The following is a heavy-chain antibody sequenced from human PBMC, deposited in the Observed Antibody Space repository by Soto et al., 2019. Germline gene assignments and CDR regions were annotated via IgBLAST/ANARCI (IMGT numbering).Heavy chain of an antibody. D-gene: IGHD2-2*01. Sequence: QVQLVQSGAEVKKPGASVKVSCKASGYTFTGYYMHWVRQAPGQGLEWMGWINPNSGGTNYAQKFQGWVTMTRDTSTSTAYMELSRLRSDDTAVYYCARDMGYCSSTSCSKGASDYWGQGTLVTVSS. CDR2: INPNSGGT. CDR1: GYTFTGYY. CDR3: ARDMGYCSSTSCSKGASDY. V-gene: IGHV1-2*04. J-gene: IGHJ4*02.